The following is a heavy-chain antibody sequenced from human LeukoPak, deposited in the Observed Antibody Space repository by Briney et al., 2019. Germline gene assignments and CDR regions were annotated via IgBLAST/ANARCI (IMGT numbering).Heavy chain of an antibody. CDR3: AGGWRGVVGATSFDY. CDR2: IFYSGST. Sequence: SETLSLTCTVSGGSISSYYWSWIRQPPGRGLEWIGYIFYSGSTNYNPSLKSRVTISVDTSKNQFSPTLNSVTAADTAVYYCAGGWRGVVGATSFDYWGQGTLVTVSS. V-gene: IGHV4-59*01. CDR1: GGSISSYY. D-gene: IGHD1-26*01. J-gene: IGHJ4*02.